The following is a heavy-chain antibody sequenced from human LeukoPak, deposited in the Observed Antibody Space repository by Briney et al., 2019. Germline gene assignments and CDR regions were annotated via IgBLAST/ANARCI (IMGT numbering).Heavy chain of an antibody. J-gene: IGHJ6*03. CDR2: ISSSSSYI. D-gene: IGHD1-14*01. V-gene: IGHV3-21*01. Sequence: PGGSLRLSCAASGFTFSSYAMSWVRQAPGKGLEWVSSISSSSSYIYYADSVKGRFTISRDNAKNSLYLQMNSLRAEDTAVYYCASGDNPVAVYYYYMDVWGKGTTVTVSS. CDR1: GFTFSSYA. CDR3: ASGDNPVAVYYYYMDV.